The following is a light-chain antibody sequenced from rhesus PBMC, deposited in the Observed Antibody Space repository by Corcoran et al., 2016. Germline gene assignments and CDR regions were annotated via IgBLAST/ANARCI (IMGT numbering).Light chain of an antibody. CDR3: QQSSNLWT. CDR1: QSVGIN. Sequence: ETVVTQSPATLSLSPGERATLSCRASQSVGINLAWYQQKPGQAPRLLIYGASTRATGTPDRFSGRGSGTDFHRTISSLEPEDVGVYYCQQSSNLWTFGQGTKVEIK. CDR2: GAS. J-gene: IGKJ1*01. V-gene: IGKV3-24*04.